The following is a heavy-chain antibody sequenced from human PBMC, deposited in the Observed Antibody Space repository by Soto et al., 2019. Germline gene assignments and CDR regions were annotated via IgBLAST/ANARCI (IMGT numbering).Heavy chain of an antibody. Sequence: EVQLVESGGDLVQPGGSLRLSCAASGFTFSSYWMHWVRQAPGKGLVWVSRINPDGSRTSYADSVKGRFTISRDNAKNTLYLQMNSLGAEDTAVYYCARVAVTTYYFDYLGQGTMVTVSS. CDR2: INPDGSRT. CDR1: GFTFSSYW. D-gene: IGHD4-17*01. V-gene: IGHV3-74*01. J-gene: IGHJ4*02. CDR3: ARVAVTTYYFDY.